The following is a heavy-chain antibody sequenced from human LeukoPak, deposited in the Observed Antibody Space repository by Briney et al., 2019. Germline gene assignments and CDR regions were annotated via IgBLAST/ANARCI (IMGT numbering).Heavy chain of an antibody. J-gene: IGHJ4*02. V-gene: IGHV1-2*02. Sequence: GASVKVSCKASGYTFTGYYMHWVRQAPGQGLEWMGWINPNSGGTNYAQKFQGRVTMTRDTSISTAYMELSRLRSDDTAMYYCARDAAGYDLGVDYWGQGTLVTVSS. CDR1: GYTFTGYY. CDR2: INPNSGGT. D-gene: IGHD5-12*01. CDR3: ARDAAGYDLGVDY.